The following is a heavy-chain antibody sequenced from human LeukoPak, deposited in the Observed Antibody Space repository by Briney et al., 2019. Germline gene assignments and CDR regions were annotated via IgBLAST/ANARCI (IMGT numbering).Heavy chain of an antibody. Sequence: PGGSLRLSRAASGFTFSSYSMNWVRQAPGKGLEWVSSISSSSSYIYYADSVRGRFTISRDNAKNSLYLQMNSLRAEDTAVYYCARVRSRIQLWSYTFDYWGQGTLVTVSS. CDR1: GFTFSSYS. CDR2: ISSSSSYI. J-gene: IGHJ4*02. D-gene: IGHD5-18*01. V-gene: IGHV3-21*01. CDR3: ARVRSRIQLWSYTFDY.